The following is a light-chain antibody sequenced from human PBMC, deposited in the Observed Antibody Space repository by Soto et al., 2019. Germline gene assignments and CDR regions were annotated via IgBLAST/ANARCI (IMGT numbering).Light chain of an antibody. CDR3: QQRSNWPPIFT. V-gene: IGKV3-11*01. Sequence: EIVLTQSPATLSLSPGARATLSCRASQSVSSYLAWYQQKPGQAPKLLICDTSNRATGIPARFSGSGSGTDFTLTISSLEPEDFAVYYCQQRSNWPPIFTFGPGTKVDIK. CDR2: DTS. J-gene: IGKJ3*01. CDR1: QSVSSY.